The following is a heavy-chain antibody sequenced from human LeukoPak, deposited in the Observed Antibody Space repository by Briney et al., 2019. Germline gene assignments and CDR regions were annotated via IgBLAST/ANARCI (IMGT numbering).Heavy chain of an antibody. D-gene: IGHD5-18*01. J-gene: IGHJ4*02. CDR2: TKPDGSAE. CDR1: GFTFRNYW. CDR3: ASAYSYGKVFDY. Sequence: GGSPRLSCAASGFTFRNYWMGWVRQAPGKGLEWVANTKPDGSAEYYADSVRGRFTTSRDNANNLLYLQMNRLRAEDTAVYYCASAYSYGKVFDYWGQGTLVTVSS. V-gene: IGHV3-7*01.